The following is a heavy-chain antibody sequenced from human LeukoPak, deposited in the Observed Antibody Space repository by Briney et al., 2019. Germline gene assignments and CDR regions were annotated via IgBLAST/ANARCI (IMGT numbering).Heavy chain of an antibody. D-gene: IGHD2-2*01. CDR3: VTYTSAIEYFLY. V-gene: IGHV1-2*02. CDR1: GYTFTGYY. CDR2: INPNGGAT. J-gene: IGHJ4*02. Sequence: ASVKVSCKASGYTFTGYYMHWVRQAPGQGLEWMGWINPNGGATMYAQRFQDRVTMTRDTSISTAYLDLSGLSSDDTAVYYCVTYTSAIEYFLYWGLGTLVTVSS.